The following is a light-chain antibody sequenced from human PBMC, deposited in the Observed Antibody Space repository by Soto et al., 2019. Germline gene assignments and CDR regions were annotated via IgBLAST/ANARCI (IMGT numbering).Light chain of an antibody. Sequence: QLVLTQPPSVSGAPGQRVTISCTGASSNFGADYGVHWYQQLPGTVPKLLIYGNNNRPSGVPDRFSASKSGTTAYLAITGLQAEDEADYYCQSYDSSLSAFYVFGPGTKVTVL. V-gene: IGLV1-40*01. CDR2: GNN. CDR1: SSNFGADYG. CDR3: QSYDSSLSAFYV. J-gene: IGLJ1*01.